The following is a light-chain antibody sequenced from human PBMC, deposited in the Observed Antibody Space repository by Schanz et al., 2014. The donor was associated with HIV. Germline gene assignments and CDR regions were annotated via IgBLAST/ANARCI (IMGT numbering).Light chain of an antibody. CDR3: CSYTTTSTYV. V-gene: IGLV2-14*02. CDR2: DVN. CDR1: SSDVGSYNL. Sequence: QSALTQPASVSGSPGQSITLSCTGTSSDVGSYNLVSWYQQHPGKAPKLMIYDVNNRPSGVSNRFSGSKSGNTASLTISGLQAEDEADYYCCSYTTTSTYVFGAGTKLTVL. J-gene: IGLJ1*01.